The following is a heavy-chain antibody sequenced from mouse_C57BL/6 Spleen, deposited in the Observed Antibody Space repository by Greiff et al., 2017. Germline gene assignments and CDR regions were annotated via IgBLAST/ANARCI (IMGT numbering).Heavy chain of an antibody. Sequence: VQLQQSGAELARPGASVKLSCKASGYTFTSYGISWVKQRTGQGLEWIGEIYPRSGNTYYNEKFKGKATLTADKSSNTAYIDLRSLTSEDSAVYFCARPDYDGGPLTDWGQGTLVTVSA. J-gene: IGHJ3*01. CDR2: IYPRSGNT. CDR1: GYTFTSYG. D-gene: IGHD2-4*01. CDR3: ARPDYDGGPLTD. V-gene: IGHV1-81*01.